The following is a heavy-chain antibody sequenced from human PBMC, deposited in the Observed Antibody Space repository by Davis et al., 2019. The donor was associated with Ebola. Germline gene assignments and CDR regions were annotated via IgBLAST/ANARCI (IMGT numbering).Heavy chain of an antibody. V-gene: IGHV6-1*01. CDR1: GDTVSSIDGA. Sequence: HSQTLSLTCDTSGDTVSSIDGAWNWTRQSPSRGLEWLGRTYYNSKWYSDYAASVKGRITINPDTSGNQFYLQLNSVTPEDTAVYYCTRGWLRGWFDPWGQGTLVIVSS. CDR3: TRGWLRGWFDP. J-gene: IGHJ5*02. CDR2: TYYNSKWYS. D-gene: IGHD5-12*01.